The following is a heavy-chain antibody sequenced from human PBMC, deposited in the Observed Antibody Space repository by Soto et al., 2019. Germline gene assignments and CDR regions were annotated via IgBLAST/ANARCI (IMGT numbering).Heavy chain of an antibody. CDR1: GFTFDDYT. CDR2: ISWDGGST. J-gene: IGHJ4*02. Sequence: GSLRLSCAASGFTFDDYTMHWVRQAPGKGLEWVSLISWDGGSTYYADSVKGRFTISRDNSKNSLYLQMNSLRTEDTALYYCAKDSGWASSTHLDYWGQGTLVTVSS. D-gene: IGHD6-19*01. V-gene: IGHV3-43*01. CDR3: AKDSGWASSTHLDY.